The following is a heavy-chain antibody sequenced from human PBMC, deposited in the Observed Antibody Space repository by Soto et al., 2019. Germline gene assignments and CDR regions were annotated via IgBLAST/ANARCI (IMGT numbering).Heavy chain of an antibody. J-gene: IGHJ4*02. CDR2: ISYDGSNK. CDR1: GFTFSSYG. D-gene: IGHD6-13*01. V-gene: IGHV3-30*18. CDR3: AKIAAADTHLFDY. Sequence: GGSLRLSCAASGFTFSSYGMHWVRQAPGKGLEWVAVISYDGSNKYYADSVKGRFTISRDNSKNTLYLQMNSLRAEDTAVYYCAKIAAADTHLFDYWGQGTLVTVSS.